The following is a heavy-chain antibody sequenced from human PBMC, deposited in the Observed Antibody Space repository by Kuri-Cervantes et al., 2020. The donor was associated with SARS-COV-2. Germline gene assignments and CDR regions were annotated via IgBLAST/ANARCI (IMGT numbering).Heavy chain of an antibody. CDR3: ARGQGQYYYGSGSYHFFDY. CDR2: INHSGST. Sequence: GSLRLSCAVYGGSFSGYYWSWIRQPPGKGLEWIGEINHSGSTNYNPSLKSRVTISVDTSENQFSLKLSSVTAADTAVYYCARGQGQYYYGSGSYHFFDYWGQGTLVTVSS. J-gene: IGHJ4*02. V-gene: IGHV4-34*01. CDR1: GGSFSGYY. D-gene: IGHD3-10*01.